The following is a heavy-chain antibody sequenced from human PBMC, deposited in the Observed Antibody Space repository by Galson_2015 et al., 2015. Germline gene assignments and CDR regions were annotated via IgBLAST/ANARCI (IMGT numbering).Heavy chain of an antibody. D-gene: IGHD1-26*01. Sequence: SLRLSCAASGFTFSSYAMHWVRQAPGKGLEWVAVISYDGSNKYYADSVKGRLTTSRDNSKNTLYVQMNSLRAEDTAVYYCARGRGWETLRKSPFDYWGQGTLVTVSS. CDR3: ARGRGWETLRKSPFDY. CDR2: ISYDGSNK. J-gene: IGHJ4*02. CDR1: GFTFSSYA. V-gene: IGHV3-30-3*01.